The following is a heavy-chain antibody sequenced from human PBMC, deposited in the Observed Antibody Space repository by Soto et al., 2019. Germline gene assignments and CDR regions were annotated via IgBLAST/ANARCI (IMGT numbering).Heavy chain of an antibody. V-gene: IGHV1-3*05. CDR3: ARAVAVPADFDY. CDR1: GYTFTGYA. D-gene: IGHD6-19*01. Sequence: QVQLVQSGAEEKKPGASVNVSCKASGYTFTGYAMHWVRQAPGQRLEWMGWINAGNGNTKYSQKFQGRVTITRDTSASTAYMELSSMRSEDTAVYYWARAVAVPADFDYWGQGTLVTGSS. J-gene: IGHJ4*02. CDR2: INAGNGNT.